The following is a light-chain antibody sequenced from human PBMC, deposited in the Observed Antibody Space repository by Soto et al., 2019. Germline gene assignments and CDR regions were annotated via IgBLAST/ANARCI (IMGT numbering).Light chain of an antibody. V-gene: IGKV3-20*01. CDR1: QSVSSSY. CDR3: QQYGNSPPVT. Sequence: EIVLTQSPGTLSLSPGDRATLSCRASQSVSSSYLAWYQQKPGQAPRLLIYGASSRATGIPDRFSGSGYGTDFTLTISRLEPEDFAVYYCQQYGNSPPVTFGGGTKVDIK. CDR2: GAS. J-gene: IGKJ4*01.